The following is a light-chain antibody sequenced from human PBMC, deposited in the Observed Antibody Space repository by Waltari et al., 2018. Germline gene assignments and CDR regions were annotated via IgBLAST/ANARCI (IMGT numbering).Light chain of an antibody. CDR1: QNPLYSPNNKNY. V-gene: IGKV4-1*01. CDR3: QQYYGTPPT. CDR2: WAS. Sequence: DIVMTQSPDSLAVSLGDRATINCKPRQNPLYSPNNKNYLAWYQQRPGQPPKLLIYWASTRESGVPDRFSGSGSGTDFTLTISSLQAEDVAVYYCQQYYGTPPTFGPGTKVEIK. J-gene: IGKJ1*01.